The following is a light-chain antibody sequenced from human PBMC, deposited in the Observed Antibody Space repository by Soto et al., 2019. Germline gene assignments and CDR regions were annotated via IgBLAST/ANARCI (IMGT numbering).Light chain of an antibody. CDR2: GIS. Sequence: EIVLTQSPGTLSLSPGERATLSCRASQSVRSTFLAWYQQKPGQAPRLLIYGISNRATGIPDRFSGSGSGTDYTLTISRLEPEDFAVFYCQQYSSSPLSFGGGTKEEIK. V-gene: IGKV3-20*01. J-gene: IGKJ4*01. CDR3: QQYSSSPLS. CDR1: QSVRSTF.